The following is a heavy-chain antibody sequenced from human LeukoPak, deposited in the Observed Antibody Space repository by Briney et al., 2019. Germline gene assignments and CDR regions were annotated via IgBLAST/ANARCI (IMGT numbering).Heavy chain of an antibody. CDR3: AMLYLLRYCSSTSCPGFDY. CDR2: INHSGST. CDR1: GGSFSGYY. V-gene: IGHV4-34*01. D-gene: IGHD2-2*01. Sequence: SETLSLTCAVYGGSFSGYYWSWIRQPPGKGLEWIGEINHSGSTNYNPSLKSRVTISVDTSKNQFSLKLSSVTAADTAVYYCAMLYLLRYCSSTSCPGFDYWGQGTLVTVSS. J-gene: IGHJ4*02.